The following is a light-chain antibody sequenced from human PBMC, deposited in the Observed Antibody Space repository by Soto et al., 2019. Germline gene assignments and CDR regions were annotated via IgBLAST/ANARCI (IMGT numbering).Light chain of an antibody. CDR2: DAS. CDR3: QHYYGFSRT. CDR1: QGIVRW. Sequence: DIQMTQSPPTLSASVGDRVTITCRASQGIVRWLAWYQQKPGKAPKLLIYDASSLESGVPSRFSGSGAGTDFTLTISSLQPDDFATYYCQHYYGFSRTFGQGTKVEIK. J-gene: IGKJ1*01. V-gene: IGKV1-5*01.